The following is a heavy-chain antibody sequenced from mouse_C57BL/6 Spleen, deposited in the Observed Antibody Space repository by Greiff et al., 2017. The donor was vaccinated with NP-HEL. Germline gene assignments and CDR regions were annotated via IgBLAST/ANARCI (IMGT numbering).Heavy chain of an antibody. D-gene: IGHD2-5*01. CDR2: IYPSDSET. Sequence: QVQLQQSGAELVRPGSSVKLSCKASGYTFTSYWMDWVKQRPGQGLEWIGNIYPSDSETHYNQKFKDKATLTVDKSSSTAYMQLSSLTSEDSAVYYCARERDSNYGGDYWGQGTSVTVSS. V-gene: IGHV1-61*01. CDR3: ARERDSNYGGDY. CDR1: GYTFTSYW. J-gene: IGHJ4*01.